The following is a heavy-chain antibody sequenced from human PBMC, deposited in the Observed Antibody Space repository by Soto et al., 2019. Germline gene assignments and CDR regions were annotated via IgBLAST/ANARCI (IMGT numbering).Heavy chain of an antibody. Sequence: EVQLLESGGGLVQPGGSLRLSCAASGFTFSSYAMSWVRQAPGKGLEWVSAISGSGGSTYYADSVKGRFTISRDNSKNRRSLQMNSLSAEDTAVYYCATDLGITIFGVAVHWGQGTLVTVSS. J-gene: IGHJ4*02. CDR1: GFTFSSYA. D-gene: IGHD3-3*01. V-gene: IGHV3-23*01. CDR2: ISGSGGST. CDR3: ATDLGITIFGVAVH.